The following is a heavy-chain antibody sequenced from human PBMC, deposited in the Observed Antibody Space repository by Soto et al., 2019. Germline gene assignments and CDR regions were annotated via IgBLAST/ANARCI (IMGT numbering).Heavy chain of an antibody. CDR2: IIPIFGTA. J-gene: IGHJ3*02. V-gene: IGHV1-69*01. CDR3: ASCGYSYGWDAFDI. D-gene: IGHD5-18*01. CDR1: GGTFSSYA. Sequence: QVQLVQSGAEVKKPGSSVKVSCKASGGTFSSYAISWVRQAPGQGLEWMGGIIPIFGTANYAQKFEGRVTITADESTSTAYMELSSLRSEDTAVYYCASCGYSYGWDAFDIWGQGTMVTVSS.